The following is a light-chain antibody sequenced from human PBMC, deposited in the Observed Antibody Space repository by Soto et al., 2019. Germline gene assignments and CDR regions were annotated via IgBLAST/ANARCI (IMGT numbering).Light chain of an antibody. V-gene: IGKV3-20*01. CDR1: QTITPTF. CDR3: QQFGVSPT. J-gene: IGKJ4*01. CDR2: GAS. Sequence: EFVLTQSPGTLSLSPGERATLSCRASQTITPTFLAWYQQKPGQAPRLLIYGASSRATDIPDRFSGSGSGTDFTLTISKLEPEDFAVYYCQQFGVSPTFGGGTKVEIK.